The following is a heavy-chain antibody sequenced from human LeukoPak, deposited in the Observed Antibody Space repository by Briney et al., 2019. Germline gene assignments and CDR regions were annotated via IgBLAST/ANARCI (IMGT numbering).Heavy chain of an antibody. Sequence: GASVKVSCKASGYTFTSYYMHWVRQAPGRGLEWMGIINPSGGSTSYAQKFQGRVTMTRDMSTSTVYMELSSLRSEDTAVYYCARGESGGYYLSYWGQGTLVTVSS. D-gene: IGHD1-26*01. CDR2: INPSGGST. J-gene: IGHJ4*02. CDR1: GYTFTSYY. CDR3: ARGESGGYYLSY. V-gene: IGHV1-46*01.